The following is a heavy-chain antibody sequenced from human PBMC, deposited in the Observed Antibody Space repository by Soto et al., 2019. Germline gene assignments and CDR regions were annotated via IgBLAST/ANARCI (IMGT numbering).Heavy chain of an antibody. CDR1: GYSFRNYG. CDR3: SRDSLPMAVAAPDN. CDR2: IGAYNGNT. J-gene: IGHJ4*02. Sequence: QVQLVQSGAEVKKPGASVKVSCKSSGYSFRNYGITWVRQAPGQVLEWMGWIGAYNGNTNYAQKFQGRVTMTTDTSTSTAYLELRRLRSDDTAVYYCSRDSLPMAVAAPDNWGQGTLVTVSS. V-gene: IGHV1-18*01. D-gene: IGHD2-15*01.